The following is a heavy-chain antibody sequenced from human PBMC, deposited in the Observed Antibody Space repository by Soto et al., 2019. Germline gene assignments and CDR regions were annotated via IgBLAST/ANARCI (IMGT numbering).Heavy chain of an antibody. D-gene: IGHD6-19*01. CDR1: GFTFSTYA. J-gene: IGHJ4*02. CDR2: ISGSGGDT. Sequence: EVQLLESGGGLVQPGGSLRLSCAASGFTFSTYAMNWVRQAPGKGLEWVSAISGSGGDTYYADSGKGRFTISRDNSKNTLYLQMNSRRAEDTALYYCASGWTGNYWGQGTLVTVAS. CDR3: ASGWTGNY. V-gene: IGHV3-23*01.